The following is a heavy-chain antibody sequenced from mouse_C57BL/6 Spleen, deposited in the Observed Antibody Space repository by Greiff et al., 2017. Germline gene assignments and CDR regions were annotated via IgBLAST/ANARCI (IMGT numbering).Heavy chain of an antibody. CDR1: GYSITSGYY. Sequence: VQLQQSGPGLVKPSQSLSLTCSVTGYSITSGYYWNWIRQFPGNKLEWMGYISYDGSNNYNPSLKNRISITRDTSKNQFFLKLNSVTTEDTATYDCARERTTVVASRDDGGQGTSGTVSS. V-gene: IGHV3-6*01. CDR2: ISYDGSN. CDR3: ARERTTVVASRDD. D-gene: IGHD1-1*01. J-gene: IGHJ4*01.